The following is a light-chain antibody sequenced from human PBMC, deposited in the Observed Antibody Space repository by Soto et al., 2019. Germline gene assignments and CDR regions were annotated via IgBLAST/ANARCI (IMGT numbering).Light chain of an antibody. V-gene: IGLV1-40*01. CDR3: QSYDSSLSAVV. CDR1: SSNIGAGYD. CDR2: VNS. J-gene: IGLJ2*01. Sequence: QSVLTQPPSVSGAPGQRVTISCTGSSSNIGAGYDVHWYPQLPGTAPKLLIYVNSNRPSGVPDRFSGSKSGTSASLAITGLQAEDEADYYCQSYDSSLSAVVFGGGTKVTVL.